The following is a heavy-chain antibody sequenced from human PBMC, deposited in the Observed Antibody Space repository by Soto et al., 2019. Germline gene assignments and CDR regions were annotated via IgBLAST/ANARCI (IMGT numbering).Heavy chain of an antibody. CDR1: GFTFSSYS. J-gene: IGHJ5*02. CDR2: ISSSSSTI. CDR3: ARDQSRELLGFGELKQGYNWLDP. D-gene: IGHD3-10*01. Sequence: PGGSLRLSCAASGFTFSSYSMNWVRQAPGKGLEWVSYISSSSSTIYYADSVKGRFTISRDNAKNSLYLQMNSLRDEDTAVYYCARDQSRELLGFGELKQGYNWLDPWGQGTLVTVSS. V-gene: IGHV3-48*02.